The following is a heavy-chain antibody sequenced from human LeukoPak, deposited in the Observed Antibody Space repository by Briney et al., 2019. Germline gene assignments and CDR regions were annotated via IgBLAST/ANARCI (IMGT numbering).Heavy chain of an antibody. CDR3: ERADSSSLSYGMDV. Sequence: SETLSLTCAVYGGSFSGYYWSWIRQPPGKGLEWLGEIDHSGSTNYNPSLKSRVTISVDTSKNQFSLKLSSVTAADTAVYYCERADSSSLSYGMDVWGQGTTVTVSS. J-gene: IGHJ6*02. CDR2: IDHSGST. CDR1: GGSFSGYY. V-gene: IGHV4-34*01. D-gene: IGHD6-13*01.